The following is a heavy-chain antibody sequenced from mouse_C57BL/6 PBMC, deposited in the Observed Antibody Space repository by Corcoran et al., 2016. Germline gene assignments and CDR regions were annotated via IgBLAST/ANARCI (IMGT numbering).Heavy chain of an antibody. CDR3: ARLITTVSMDY. V-gene: IGHV9-3*01. J-gene: IGHJ4*01. D-gene: IGHD1-1*01. CDR1: GYTFTTYG. CDR2: INTYSGVP. Sequence: QIQLVQSGPELKKPGETVKISCKASGYTFTTYGMSWVKQAPGKGLKWMGWINTYSGVPTYADDYKGRFAFSLETSASTAYLQINNLKNEDTATYFCARLITTVSMDYWGQGTSVTVSS.